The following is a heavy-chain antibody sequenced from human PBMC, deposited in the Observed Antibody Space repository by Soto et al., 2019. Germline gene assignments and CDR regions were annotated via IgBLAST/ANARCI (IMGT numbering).Heavy chain of an antibody. CDR1: GFTVSSNY. J-gene: IGHJ6*02. D-gene: IGHD3-9*01. Sequence: GGSLRLSCAASGFTVSSNYMSWVRQAPGKGLEWVSVIYSGGSTYYADSVKGRFTISRDNSKNTLYLQMNSLRAEDTAVYYCAVETYYDILTGYPPYYYYYGMDVWGQGTTVTVSS. CDR2: IYSGGST. CDR3: AVETYYDILTGYPPYYYYYGMDV. V-gene: IGHV3-66*01.